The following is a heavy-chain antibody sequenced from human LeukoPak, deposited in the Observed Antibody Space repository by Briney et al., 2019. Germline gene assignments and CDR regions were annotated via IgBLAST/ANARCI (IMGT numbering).Heavy chain of an antibody. Sequence: GGSLRLSCAASGFTFSSYWMSWVRQAPGKGLEWVANIKQDGSEKYYVDSVKGRFTISRDNAKNSLYLQMNGLRAEDTAVYYCARDPSKYSSSWSLTYYFDYWGQGTLVTVSS. CDR1: GFTFSSYW. J-gene: IGHJ4*02. D-gene: IGHD6-13*01. CDR3: ARDPSKYSSSWSLTYYFDY. CDR2: IKQDGSEK. V-gene: IGHV3-7*01.